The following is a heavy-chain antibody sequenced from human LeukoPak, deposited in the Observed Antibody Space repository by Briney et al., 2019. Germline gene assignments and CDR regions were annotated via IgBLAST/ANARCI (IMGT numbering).Heavy chain of an antibody. V-gene: IGHV3-15*01. J-gene: IGHJ5*02. CDR3: TTDLGAGSTAMVTS. CDR1: GFTFSSYA. CDR2: IKSKTDGGTT. D-gene: IGHD5-18*01. Sequence: PGGSLRLSCAASGFTFSSYAMSWVRQAPGKGLEWVGRIKSKTDGGTTDYAAPVKGRFTISRDDSKNTLYLQMNSLKTEDTAVYYCTTDLGAGSTAMVTSWGQGTLVTVSS.